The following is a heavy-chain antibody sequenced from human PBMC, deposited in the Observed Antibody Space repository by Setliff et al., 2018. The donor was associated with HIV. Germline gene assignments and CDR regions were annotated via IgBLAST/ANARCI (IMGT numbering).Heavy chain of an antibody. J-gene: IGHJ4*02. D-gene: IGHD1-20*01. CDR3: ARAVTNWNVDGYYFDY. CDR2: IKSNAAGATA. V-gene: IGHV3-15*01. CDR1: GFTTFNPVW. Sequence: PGGSLRLSCVVSGFTTFNPVWMGWVRQAPGKGLEWVGRIKSNAAGATAAYSAPVRGRFTISRDDSTNTVYLQMNSLRAEDTAVYYCARAVTNWNVDGYYFDYWGQGTLVTVSS.